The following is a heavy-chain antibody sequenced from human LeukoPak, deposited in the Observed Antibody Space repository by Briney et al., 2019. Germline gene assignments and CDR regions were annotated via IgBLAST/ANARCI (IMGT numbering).Heavy chain of an antibody. CDR1: GFTFSTYG. D-gene: IGHD6-19*01. CDR3: ASAVRDLGIAVAGTDY. J-gene: IGHJ4*02. V-gene: IGHV3-30*03. Sequence: GGSLRLSCAASGFTFSTYGMHWVRQAPGKGLEWVALITYDGYYKYYSDSVKGRFTISSDTSKNTLSLQMNSLRAEDTAVYYCASAVRDLGIAVAGTDYWGQGTLVTVSS. CDR2: ITYDGYYK.